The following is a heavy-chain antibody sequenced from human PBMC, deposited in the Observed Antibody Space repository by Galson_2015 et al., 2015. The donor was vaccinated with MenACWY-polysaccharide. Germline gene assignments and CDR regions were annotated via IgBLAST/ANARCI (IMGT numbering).Heavy chain of an antibody. Sequence: ETLSLTCTVSGGSISSSSYYWGWIRQPPGKGLEWIGSIYYSGSTYYNPSLKSRVTISVDTSKSQFSLKLSSVTAADTAVYYCAPLPRGYSYGDYWGQGTLVTVSS. CDR3: APLPRGYSYGDY. CDR2: IYYSGST. V-gene: IGHV4-39*01. CDR1: GGSISSSSYY. D-gene: IGHD5-18*01. J-gene: IGHJ4*02.